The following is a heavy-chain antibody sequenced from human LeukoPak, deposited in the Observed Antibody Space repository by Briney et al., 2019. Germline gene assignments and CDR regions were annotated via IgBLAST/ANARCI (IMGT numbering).Heavy chain of an antibody. D-gene: IGHD6-19*01. J-gene: IGHJ1*01. CDR3: ARDEAGYSSD. CDR2: ITYDGGTT. CDR1: GFTFSTYA. V-gene: IGHV3-64*01. Sequence: GGSLRLSCAASGFTFSTYAMHWVRQAPGKGLGHVSSITYDGGTTYYANSVKGRFTISRDNSKNTLYLQMGSLRDEDMSVYYWARDEAGYSSDWGQGTLVTVSS.